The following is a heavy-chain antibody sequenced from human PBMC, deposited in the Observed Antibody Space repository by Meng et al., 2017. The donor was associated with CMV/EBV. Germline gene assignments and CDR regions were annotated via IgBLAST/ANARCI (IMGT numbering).Heavy chain of an antibody. Sequence: ASVKVSCKASGYTFTSYDINWVRQATGQGLEWMGWMNPNSGNTGYAQKFQGRVTMNRNTSISTAYTELSSLRSEDTAVYYCARGAAPYYDFWSGYYLWGFYYGMDVWGQGTTVTVSS. CDR1: GYTFTSYD. CDR2: MNPNSGNT. J-gene: IGHJ6*02. V-gene: IGHV1-8*01. D-gene: IGHD3-3*01. CDR3: ARGAAPYYDFWSGYYLWGFYYGMDV.